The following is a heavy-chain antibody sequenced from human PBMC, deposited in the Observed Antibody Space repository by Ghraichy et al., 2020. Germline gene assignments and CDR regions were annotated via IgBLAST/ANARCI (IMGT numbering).Heavy chain of an antibody. J-gene: IGHJ6*02. Sequence: VKVSCKASGGTFSSYAISWVRQAPGQGLEWMGGIIPIFGTANYAQKFQGRVTITADESTSTAYMELSSLRSEDTAVYYCARGRNSGWYPELRSYYYYGMDVWGQGTTVTVSS. V-gene: IGHV1-69*13. CDR3: ARGRNSGWYPELRSYYYYGMDV. CDR2: IIPIFGTA. D-gene: IGHD6-19*01. CDR1: GGTFSSYA.